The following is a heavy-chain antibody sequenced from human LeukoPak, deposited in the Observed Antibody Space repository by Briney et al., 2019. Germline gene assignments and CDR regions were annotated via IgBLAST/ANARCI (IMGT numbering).Heavy chain of an antibody. CDR1: GFTFSSYA. D-gene: IGHD5-12*01. Sequence: GRSLRLSCAASGFTFSSYAMHWVRQAPGKGLEWVAVIPYDGSNKYYADSVKGRFTISRDNSKNTLYLQMNSLRAEDTAVYYCARDLRPDGYSGYAGVFDYWGQGTLVTVSS. CDR3: ARDLRPDGYSGYAGVFDY. CDR2: IPYDGSNK. V-gene: IGHV3-30*01. J-gene: IGHJ4*02.